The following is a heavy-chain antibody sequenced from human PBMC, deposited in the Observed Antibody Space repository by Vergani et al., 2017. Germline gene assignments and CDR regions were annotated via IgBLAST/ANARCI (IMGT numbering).Heavy chain of an antibody. CDR2: ISSNGGST. J-gene: IGHJ4*02. CDR3: ARDLRTVVRGVIGY. V-gene: IGHV3-64*01. D-gene: IGHD3-10*01. CDR1: GFTFSSYA. Sequence: EVQLVESGGGLVQPGGSLRLSCAASGFTFSSYAMHWVRQAPGKGLEYVSAISSNGGSTYYANSVKGRFTISRDNSKNTLYLQMGSLRAEDMAVYYCARDLRTVVRGVIGYWGQGTLVTVSS.